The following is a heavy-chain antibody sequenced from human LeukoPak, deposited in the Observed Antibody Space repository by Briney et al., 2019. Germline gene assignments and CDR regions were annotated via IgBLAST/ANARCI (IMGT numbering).Heavy chain of an antibody. D-gene: IGHD4-17*01. CDR3: ARSPSDYGDFIDY. V-gene: IGHV1-2*02. J-gene: IGHJ4*02. CDR1: GYTFTGYY. Sequence: ASVKVSCKASGYTFTGYYMHWVRQAPGQGLEWMGWINPNSGGTNYAQKFQGRVTMTRDTSISTAYMGLSRLRSDDTAVYYCARSPSDYGDFIDYWGQGTLVTVST. CDR2: INPNSGGT.